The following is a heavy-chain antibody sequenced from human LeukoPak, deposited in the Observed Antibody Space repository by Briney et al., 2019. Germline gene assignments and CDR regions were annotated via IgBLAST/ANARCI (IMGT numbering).Heavy chain of an antibody. CDR2: INHSGST. J-gene: IGHJ5*02. Sequence: PSETLSLTCALYGGSFSGYYWRWVRQPPGRGLEWIGEINHSGSTNYNPSLKSRVTISLDTSKNQFSLKLSSVTAADTAVYYCARVPPYDILTGYYQTNWVDPWRQGTQVTVSS. CDR1: GGSFSGYY. D-gene: IGHD3-9*01. CDR3: ARVPPYDILTGYYQTNWVDP. V-gene: IGHV4-34*01.